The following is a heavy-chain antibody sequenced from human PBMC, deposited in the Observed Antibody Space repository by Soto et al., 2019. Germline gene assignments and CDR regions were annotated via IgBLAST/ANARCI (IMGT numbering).Heavy chain of an antibody. CDR1: GFTFSSYA. V-gene: IGHV3-30-3*01. Sequence: PGGSLRLSCAASGFTFSSYAMHWVRQAPGKGLEWVAVISYDGSNKYYADSVKGRFTISRDNSKNTLYLQMNSLRAEDTAVYYCARDRQIYDFWSDGINYWGQGTLVTAPQ. CDR3: ARDRQIYDFWSDGINY. J-gene: IGHJ4*02. D-gene: IGHD3-3*01. CDR2: ISYDGSNK.